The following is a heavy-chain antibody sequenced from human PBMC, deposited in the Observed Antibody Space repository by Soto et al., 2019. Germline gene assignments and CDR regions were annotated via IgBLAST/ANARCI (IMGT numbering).Heavy chain of an antibody. Sequence: EVQLLESGGGLVQPGGSLRLSCAASGFTFSSYAMSWVRQAPGKGLEWVSAISGSGGSTYYADSVKGRFTISRDNSKNTLYLQMNSLRVEDTAVYYCAKDADSSGWSASFGKYYYYGMDVWGQGTTVTVSS. CDR2: ISGSGGST. CDR1: GFTFSSYA. J-gene: IGHJ6*02. V-gene: IGHV3-23*01. D-gene: IGHD6-19*01. CDR3: AKDADSSGWSASFGKYYYYGMDV.